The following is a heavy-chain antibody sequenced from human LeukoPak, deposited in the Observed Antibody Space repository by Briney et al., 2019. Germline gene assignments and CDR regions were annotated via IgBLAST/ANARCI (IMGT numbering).Heavy chain of an antibody. CDR1: GFTFDDYA. D-gene: IGHD4-11*01. J-gene: IGHJ5*02. CDR3: ARGSRDYLNWFDP. CDR2: ISWNNDTI. V-gene: IGHV3-9*01. Sequence: QTGGSLRLSCAASGFTFDDYAMHWVRQVPGKGLEWVSGISWNNDTIGYADSVKGRFIISRDNAKNSLYLHMNSLGGEDTALYYCARGSRDYLNWFDPWGQGILVTVSS.